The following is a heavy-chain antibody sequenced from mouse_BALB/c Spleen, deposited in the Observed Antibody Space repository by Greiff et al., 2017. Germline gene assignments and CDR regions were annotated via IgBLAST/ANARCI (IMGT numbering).Heavy chain of an antibody. CDR2: IRNKANGYTT. J-gene: IGHJ4*01. Sequence: EVMLVESGGGLVQPGGSLRLSCATSGFTFTDYYMSWVRQPPGKALEWLGFIRNKANGYTTEYSASVKGRFTISRDNSQSILYLQMNTLRAEDSATYYCARYYDGSSLRGLYYYAMDYWGQGTSVTVSS. CDR3: ARYYDGSSLRGLYYYAMDY. CDR1: GFTFTDYY. D-gene: IGHD1-1*01. V-gene: IGHV7-3*02.